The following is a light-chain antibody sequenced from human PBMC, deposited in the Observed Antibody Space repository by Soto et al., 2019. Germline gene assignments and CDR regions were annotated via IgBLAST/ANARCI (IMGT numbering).Light chain of an antibody. CDR3: QQYGGSPLYT. Sequence: EIVLTQSPGTLSLSLGDRATLSCRASQSVSSSDLAWYQQKPGQAPRLLIYGASTRATGIPDGFSGSGSGTDFTLTISRLEPEDFAVYYCQQYGGSPLYTFGQGTKLDIK. CDR1: QSVSSSD. J-gene: IGKJ2*01. V-gene: IGKV3-20*01. CDR2: GAS.